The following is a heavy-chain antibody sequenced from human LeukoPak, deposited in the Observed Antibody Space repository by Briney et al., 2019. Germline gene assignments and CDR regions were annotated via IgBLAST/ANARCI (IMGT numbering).Heavy chain of an antibody. CDR1: NYSISTDYY. V-gene: IGHV4-38-2*02. J-gene: IGHJ5*02. D-gene: IGHD5-12*01. Sequence: SETLSLTCSVSNYSISTDYYWGWIRQPPGKGLEWIGTMYHSGSTYYNPSLKSRVTISVDTSKNQFSLKLSSVTAADTAVYYCARGYSGYEGGYNWFDPWGQGTLVTVSS. CDR3: ARGYSGYEGGYNWFDP. CDR2: MYHSGST.